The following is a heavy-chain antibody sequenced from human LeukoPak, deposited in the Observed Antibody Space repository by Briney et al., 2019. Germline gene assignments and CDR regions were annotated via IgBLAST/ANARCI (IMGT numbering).Heavy chain of an antibody. V-gene: IGHV4-39*01. CDR2: IFYSGST. Sequence: PSETLSLTCTVSGGSISNSSFWGWIRQPPGKGLEWIGHIFYSGSTYYNPSLKSRVTLSVDTSDNQFSLRLTSVSAADTAIYYCARRGITYSTSYFDSWGQGILVTVSP. J-gene: IGHJ4*02. CDR3: ARRGITYSTSYFDS. CDR1: GGSISNSSF. D-gene: IGHD6-13*01.